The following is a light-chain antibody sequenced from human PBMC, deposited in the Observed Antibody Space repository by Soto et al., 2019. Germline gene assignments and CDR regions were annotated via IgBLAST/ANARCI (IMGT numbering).Light chain of an antibody. Sequence: ETVLTQSPGTLSLSPGERATLSCRASQSVSSSYLAWYQQKPGQAPRLLIYDAPSRATGIPDRFSGSGSETDFTLTISRLEPEAFAVYYCQQYVRSPPSWTFGQGTKVEIK. CDR1: QSVSSSY. J-gene: IGKJ1*01. CDR2: DAP. V-gene: IGKV3-20*01. CDR3: QQYVRSPPSWT.